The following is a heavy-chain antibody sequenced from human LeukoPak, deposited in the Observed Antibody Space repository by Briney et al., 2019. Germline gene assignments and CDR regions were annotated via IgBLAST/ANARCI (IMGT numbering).Heavy chain of an antibody. Sequence: PGGSLRLSCAASGITFSGSGMSWVRQAPGKGLEWVSTISGSGSNTHYADSVKGRFTISRDNSKNTLYLQMNSLRAEDTAVYYCAKEEEQWLPIDYWGQGTLVTVSS. V-gene: IGHV3-23*01. J-gene: IGHJ4*02. CDR3: AKEEEQWLPIDY. D-gene: IGHD6-19*01. CDR1: GITFSGSG. CDR2: ISGSGSNT.